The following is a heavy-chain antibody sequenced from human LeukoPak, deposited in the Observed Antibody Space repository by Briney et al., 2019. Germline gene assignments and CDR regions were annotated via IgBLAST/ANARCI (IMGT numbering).Heavy chain of an antibody. V-gene: IGHV4-59*01. CDR2: IYYSGST. D-gene: IGHD3-10*01. Sequence: SETLSLTCTVSGGSISSYYWSWLRQPPGKGLEWIGYIYYSGSTNYNPSLKSRVTISVDTSKNQFSLKLSSVTAADTAVYYCARDNYGSGTDYWGQGTLVTVSS. J-gene: IGHJ4*02. CDR1: GGSISSYY. CDR3: ARDNYGSGTDY.